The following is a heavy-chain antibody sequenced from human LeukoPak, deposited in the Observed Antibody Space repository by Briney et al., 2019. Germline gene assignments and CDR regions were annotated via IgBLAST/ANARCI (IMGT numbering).Heavy chain of an antibody. V-gene: IGHV4-39*07. J-gene: IGHJ4*02. Sequence: SETLSLTCTVSGGSISSSTFYWGWIRQPPGKGLEWIGSLYYSGSTYYNPSLKSRVTISVDTSKNQFSLKLSSVTAADTAVYYCARGRLGFSGSYWAYYFGYWGQGTLVTVSS. D-gene: IGHD1-26*01. CDR2: LYYSGST. CDR3: ARGRLGFSGSYWAYYFGY. CDR1: GGSISSSTFY.